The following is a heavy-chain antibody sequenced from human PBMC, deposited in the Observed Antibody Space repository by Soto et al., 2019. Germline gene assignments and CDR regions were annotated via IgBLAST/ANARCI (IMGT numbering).Heavy chain of an antibody. CDR3: ARAGVVTAAGTSDY. CDR1: GFTFSDYY. J-gene: IGHJ4*02. D-gene: IGHD6-13*01. V-gene: IGHV3-11*06. Sequence: PGGSLRLSCAASGFTFSDYYMSWIRQVPGKGLEWVAYISGTSDSIPYADSVKGRFTISRDNAKNSLYLQMNSLRAEDTAVYYCARAGVVTAAGTSDYWGQGTLVTVSS. CDR2: ISGTSDSI.